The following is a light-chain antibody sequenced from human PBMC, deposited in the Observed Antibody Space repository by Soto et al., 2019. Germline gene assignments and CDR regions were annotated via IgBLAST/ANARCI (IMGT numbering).Light chain of an antibody. CDR1: QSLSSSY. V-gene: IGKV3-20*01. J-gene: IGKJ1*01. CDR3: QQYGSSPQT. Sequence: EIVLTQSPGTLSLSPGERATLSCTASQSLSSSYLAWYQQKPGQPPRLLIYGASGRATGIPDRFSGGGSGADFALTISRLEPGDSAMYYCQQYGSSPQTFGQGTKVEIK. CDR2: GAS.